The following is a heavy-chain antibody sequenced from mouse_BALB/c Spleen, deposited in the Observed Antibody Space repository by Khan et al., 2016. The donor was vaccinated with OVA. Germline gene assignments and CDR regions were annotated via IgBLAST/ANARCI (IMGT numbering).Heavy chain of an antibody. Sequence: VRLQQSGPELVKPGASVKISCTTSGYTFTAYTMHWVKQSHGKSLEWIGGIDPNNGGTAYNHTFKGKATLTVVKSSTPTSLEFRSLTAEDSSVYYCASRGGFAYWGQGTLVTVS. J-gene: IGHJ3*01. V-gene: IGHV1-18*01. CDR3: ASRGGFAY. CDR1: GYTFTAYT. CDR2: IDPNNGGT.